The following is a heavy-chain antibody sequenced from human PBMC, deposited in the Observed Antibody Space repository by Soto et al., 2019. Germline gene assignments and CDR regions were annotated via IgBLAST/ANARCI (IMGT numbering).Heavy chain of an antibody. CDR3: ARDNTVAGNRPEAFDI. J-gene: IGHJ3*02. D-gene: IGHD6-19*01. CDR1: GFTFNSYS. CDR2: ISSSSSYI. V-gene: IGHV3-21*01. Sequence: EVQLVESGGGLVKPGGSLRLSCAASGFTFNSYSMNWVRQAPGKGLEWVSSISSSSSYIYYADSVKGRFTISRDNAKNSLYLQMNSLRAEDTAVYYCARDNTVAGNRPEAFDIWGQGTMVTVSS.